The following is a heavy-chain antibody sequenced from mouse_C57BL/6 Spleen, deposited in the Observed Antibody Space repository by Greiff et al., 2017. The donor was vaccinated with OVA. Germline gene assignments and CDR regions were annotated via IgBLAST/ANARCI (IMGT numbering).Heavy chain of an antibody. CDR2: IYPGDGDT. J-gene: IGHJ3*01. CDR1: GYAFSSSW. D-gene: IGHD3-2*02. CDR3: ARSGDSSGYPFAY. V-gene: IGHV1-82*01. Sequence: VQLQQSGPELVKPGASVKISCKASGYAFSSSWMNWVKQRPGKGLEGIGRIYPGDGDTNYNGKFKGKATLTADKSSSTAYMQLSSLTSEDSAVYFCARSGDSSGYPFAYWGQGTLVTVSA.